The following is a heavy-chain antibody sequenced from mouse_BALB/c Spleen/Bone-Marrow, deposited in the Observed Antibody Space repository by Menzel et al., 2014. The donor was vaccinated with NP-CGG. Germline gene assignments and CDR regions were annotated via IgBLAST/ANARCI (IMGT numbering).Heavy chain of an antibody. J-gene: IGHJ2*01. CDR2: IYPGDGDT. CDR3: ARGGISVDY. CDR1: GYAFSVYW. Sequence: VQLQESGAELVRPGSSVKISCKASGYAFSVYWMNWVKQRPGQGLEWIGQIYPGDGDTNYNGKFKGRATLTADKSSNPAYMQLSSLTSEDSAVCFCARGGISVDYWGQGTTLTVSS. V-gene: IGHV1-80*01.